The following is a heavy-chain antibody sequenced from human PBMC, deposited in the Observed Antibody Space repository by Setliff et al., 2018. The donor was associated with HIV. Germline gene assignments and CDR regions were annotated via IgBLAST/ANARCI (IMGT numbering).Heavy chain of an antibody. Sequence: GGSLRLSCAASGFTVSRFYMSWVRQAPGKGLEWVSVIYSDGSSYYADSVRGRFTISRDNYKNTLYLQMNSLRPEDTAVYYCARDSPLSHFDYWGQGIPVTVSS. CDR3: ARDSPLSHFDY. V-gene: IGHV3-53*01. J-gene: IGHJ4*02. CDR2: IYSDGSS. CDR1: GFTVSRFY.